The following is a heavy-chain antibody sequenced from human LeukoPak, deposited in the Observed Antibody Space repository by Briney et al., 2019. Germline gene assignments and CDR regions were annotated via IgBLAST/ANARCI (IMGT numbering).Heavy chain of an antibody. CDR2: IKEDGSEK. J-gene: IGHJ4*02. D-gene: IGHD4-11*01. CDR3: ARGGTYSI. CDR1: GFNFSSYW. V-gene: IGHV3-7*01. Sequence: GGSLRLSCAASGFNFSSYWMSWVRQAPGKGLEWVANIKEDGSEKYYVDSVKGRFTISRDNAKNSVYLQMNSLRAEDTAVYSCARGGTYSIWGQGTLVTVSS.